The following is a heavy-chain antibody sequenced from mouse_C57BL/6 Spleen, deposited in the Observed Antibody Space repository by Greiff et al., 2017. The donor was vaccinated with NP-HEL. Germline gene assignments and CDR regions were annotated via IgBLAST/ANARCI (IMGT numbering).Heavy chain of an antibody. V-gene: IGHV1-81*01. CDR1: GYTFTSYG. D-gene: IGHD1-1*01. J-gene: IGHJ2*01. CDR2: IYPRSGNT. CDR3: ARGLTPVVAHFDY. Sequence: VQLQQSGAELARPGASVKLSCKASGYTFTSYGISWVKQRTGQGLEWIGEIYPRSGNTYYNEKFKGKATLTADKSSSTAYMGRPSLTSEDSALYFCARGLTPVVAHFDYWGQGTTLTVSS.